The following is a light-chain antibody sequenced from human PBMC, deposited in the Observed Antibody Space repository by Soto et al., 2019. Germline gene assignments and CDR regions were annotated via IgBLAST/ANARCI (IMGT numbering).Light chain of an antibody. Sequence: QSVLTQPPSVSGAPGQRVTISCTGSSSNIGAGYLVHWYQQLPGTAPKLLIHGNSNRPSGVPDRFSASKSGTSASLAITGLQAEDEADYYCQSYDSSLSGSVFGGGTKLTVL. V-gene: IGLV1-40*01. CDR3: QSYDSSLSGSV. J-gene: IGLJ3*02. CDR2: GNS. CDR1: SSNIGAGYL.